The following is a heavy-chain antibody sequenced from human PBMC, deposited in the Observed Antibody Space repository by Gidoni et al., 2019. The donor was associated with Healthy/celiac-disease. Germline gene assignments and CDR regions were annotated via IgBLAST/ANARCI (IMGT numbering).Heavy chain of an antibody. CDR2: ISYDGNNK. CDR1: GFTFSSYG. D-gene: IGHD6-13*01. Sequence: VQLVAPGGGVVQPGRSLRISCAASGFTFSSYGMHWIRQALGKGLEWVAVISYDGNNKYYADSVKCRFTISRDNSKSTLYLQMNSLRADDTAVYYCAKDLLAATGSPFDYWGQGTLVTVSS. CDR3: AKDLLAATGSPFDY. V-gene: IGHV3-30*18. J-gene: IGHJ4*02.